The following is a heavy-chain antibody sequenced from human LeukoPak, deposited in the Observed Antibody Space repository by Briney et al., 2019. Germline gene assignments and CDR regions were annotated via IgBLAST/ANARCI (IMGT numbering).Heavy chain of an antibody. CDR1: GFTFSSYG. CDR2: IWYDGSNK. D-gene: IGHD3-10*01. J-gene: IGHJ4*02. Sequence: GGSLRLSCAASGFTFSSYGMHWVRQAPGKGLEWVAVIWYDGSNKYYADSVKGRFTISRDNSKNTLYLQMNSLRAEDTAAYYCVRGRGAGPGAHFDYWGQGTLVTVSS. CDR3: VRGRGAGPGAHFDY. V-gene: IGHV3-33*01.